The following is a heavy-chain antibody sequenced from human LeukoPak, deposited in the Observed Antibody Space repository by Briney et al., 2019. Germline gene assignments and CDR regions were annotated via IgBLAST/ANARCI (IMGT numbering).Heavy chain of an antibody. CDR3: ARGRNYYDSSGYYFFDY. J-gene: IGHJ4*02. CDR2: INHSGST. V-gene: IGHV4-34*01. D-gene: IGHD3-22*01. Sequence: SETLSLTCAVYGGSFSGYYWSWIRQPPGKGLEWIGEINHSGSTNYNPSLKSRVTISVDTSKNQFSLKLSSVTAADTAVYYCARGRNYYDSSGYYFFDYWGQGTLVTVSS. CDR1: GGSFSGYY.